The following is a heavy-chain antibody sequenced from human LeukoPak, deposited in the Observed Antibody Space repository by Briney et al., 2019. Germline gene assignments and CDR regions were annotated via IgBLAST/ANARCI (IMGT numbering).Heavy chain of an antibody. CDR3: ARVRLRGSGLDAFDV. Sequence: VASVKVSCKASGYTFTGYYMDWVRQAPGQGLEWMGWINPNSGGTNYAQKFQGRVTMTRDTSISTAYMELSRLRSDDTAVYYCARVRLRGSGLDAFDVWGQGTMVTVSS. V-gene: IGHV1-2*02. D-gene: IGHD3-10*01. CDR1: GYTFTGYY. CDR2: INPNSGGT. J-gene: IGHJ3*01.